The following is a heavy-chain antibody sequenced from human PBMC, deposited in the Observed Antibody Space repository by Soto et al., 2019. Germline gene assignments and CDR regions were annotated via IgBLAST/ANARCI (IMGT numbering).Heavy chain of an antibody. J-gene: IGHJ3*02. CDR3: ARDSRWYYDSSGYPNDAFDI. CDR1: GYTFTSYG. D-gene: IGHD3-22*01. Sequence: GASVKVSCKASGYTFTSYGISWVRQAPGQGLEWMGWISAYNGNTNYAQKIQGRVTMTTDTSTSTAYMELRSLRSDDTAVYYCARDSRWYYDSSGYPNDAFDIWGQGTMVTVSS. CDR2: ISAYNGNT. V-gene: IGHV1-18*01.